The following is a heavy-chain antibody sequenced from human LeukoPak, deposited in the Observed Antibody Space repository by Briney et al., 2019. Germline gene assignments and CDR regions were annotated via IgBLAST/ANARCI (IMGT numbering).Heavy chain of an antibody. J-gene: IGHJ4*02. CDR3: AKLTEFDY. CDR2: VSASGGST. V-gene: IGHV3-23*01. Sequence: GSLRLSCAASGFTFTIYAMDWVRQAPGKGLEWISTVSASGGSTYYTDSIKGRFTISRDNSKNTLYPQMNSLRADDMAVYYCAKLTEFDYRGKGALVTVSS. CDR1: GFTFTIYA. D-gene: IGHD3-10*01.